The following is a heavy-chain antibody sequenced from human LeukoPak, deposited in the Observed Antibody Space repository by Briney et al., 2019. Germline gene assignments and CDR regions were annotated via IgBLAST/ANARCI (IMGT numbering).Heavy chain of an antibody. D-gene: IGHD4-17*01. CDR3: ARATVTTFMLEY. CDR2: ISRRDDYT. CDR1: GFAFSSYA. Sequence: PGGSLRLSCAASGFAFSSYAMSWVRQPPGKGLEWVSVISRRDDYTYYADSVKGRFTISRDNSKNTLYLQINSLRAEDAAVYYCARATVTTFMLEYWGQGTLVTVSS. V-gene: IGHV3-23*01. J-gene: IGHJ4*02.